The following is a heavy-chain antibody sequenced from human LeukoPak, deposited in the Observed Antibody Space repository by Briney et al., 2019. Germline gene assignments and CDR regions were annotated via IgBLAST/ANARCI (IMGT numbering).Heavy chain of an antibody. J-gene: IGHJ4*02. D-gene: IGHD3-3*01. CDR3: ARVHPATIFGVVTKGCYCDY. V-gene: IGHV4-30-2*01. CDR2: IDHSGST. Sequence: PSETLSLTCTVSGGSISSGGYYWSWIRQPPGKGLEWIGYIDHSGSTYYNPSLKSRVTISVDRSKNQFSLKLSSVTAADTAVYYCARVHPATIFGVVTKGCYCDYWGQGTLVTLSS. CDR1: GGSISSGGYY.